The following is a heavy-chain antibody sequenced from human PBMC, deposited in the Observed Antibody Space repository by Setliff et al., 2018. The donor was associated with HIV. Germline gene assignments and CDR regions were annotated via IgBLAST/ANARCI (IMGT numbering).Heavy chain of an antibody. D-gene: IGHD3-3*02. Sequence: SETLSLTCTVSGGSISSSLYYWSWMRQAAGKGLEWIGRIDARGSANYNPSLNSRVTISVDTSKNHFSLTLSSVTAADTAVYYCARDGSEHYPLEGWLDPWGQGTLVTVS. V-gene: IGHV4-61*02. CDR2: IDARGSA. CDR1: GGSISSSLYY. CDR3: ARDGSEHYPLEGWLDP. J-gene: IGHJ5*02.